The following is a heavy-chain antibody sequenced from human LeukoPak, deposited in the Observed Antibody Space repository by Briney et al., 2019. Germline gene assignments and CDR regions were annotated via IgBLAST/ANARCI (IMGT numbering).Heavy chain of an antibody. Sequence: PGGSPRLSCAASGFTFSSYAMSWVRQAPGKGLEWVSAITGSGGSTYYADSVKGRFTISRDNSKNTLYLQMNSLRAEDTAVYYCAKGALYYYDNWFDPWGQGTLVTVSS. V-gene: IGHV3-23*01. D-gene: IGHD3-22*01. CDR2: ITGSGGST. J-gene: IGHJ5*02. CDR1: GFTFSSYA. CDR3: AKGALYYYDNWFDP.